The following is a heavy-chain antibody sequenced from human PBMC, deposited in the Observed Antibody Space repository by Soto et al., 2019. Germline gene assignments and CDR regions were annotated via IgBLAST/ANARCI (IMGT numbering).Heavy chain of an antibody. CDR3: AKDISVYDSSGSSDY. Sequence: PGRSLRLSCAASGFTFSNYAMRWVRQAAGKGLEWVSAISGSGTSTYYADSVKGRFTISRGNSKNTLYLQMNSLRAEDTAVYYCAKDISVYDSSGSSDYWGQRTLVTVSS. CDR1: GFTFSNYA. CDR2: ISGSGTST. V-gene: IGHV3-23*01. J-gene: IGHJ4*02. D-gene: IGHD3-22*01.